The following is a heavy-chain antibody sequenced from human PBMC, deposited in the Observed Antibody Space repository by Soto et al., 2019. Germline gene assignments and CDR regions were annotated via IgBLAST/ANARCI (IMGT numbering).Heavy chain of an antibody. J-gene: IGHJ6*02. Sequence: GGSLRLSCAASGFTFSSYGMHWVRQAPGKGLEWVAVISYDGSNKYYADSVKGRFTISRDNSKNTLYLQMNSLRAEDTAVYYCAKDFYYSSGYYYHYYYYYGMDVWGQGTTVTVSS. V-gene: IGHV3-30*18. CDR3: AKDFYYSSGYYYHYYYYYGMDV. D-gene: IGHD3-22*01. CDR1: GFTFSSYG. CDR2: ISYDGSNK.